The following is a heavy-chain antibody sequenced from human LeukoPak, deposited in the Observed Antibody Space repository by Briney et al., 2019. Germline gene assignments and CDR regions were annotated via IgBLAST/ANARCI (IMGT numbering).Heavy chain of an antibody. Sequence: PGGSLRLSCAASGFSFSSYAIHWVPQAPGKGLEWVALISYDGSNKYYADSVKGRFTISRDNSKNTLYLQMNSLRAEDTAVYYCARDDPVTTYAFDIWGQGTMVTVSS. J-gene: IGHJ3*02. CDR1: GFSFSSYA. CDR2: ISYDGSNK. D-gene: IGHD4-17*01. V-gene: IGHV3-30-3*01. CDR3: ARDDPVTTYAFDI.